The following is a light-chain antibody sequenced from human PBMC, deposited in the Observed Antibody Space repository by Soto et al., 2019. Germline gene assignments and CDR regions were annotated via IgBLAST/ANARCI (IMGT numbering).Light chain of an antibody. CDR2: DVN. Sequence: QSVLTQPASVSGSPGQSITISCTGTSSDVGGYNYVSWYQHHPGKAPKLIIYDVNNRPSGVSNRFSGSKSGYTASLTIIGLQAEDEDDYYYNSYTSGSTLAVFGAGTKVTVL. J-gene: IGLJ2*01. V-gene: IGLV2-14*03. CDR1: SSDVGGYNY. CDR3: NSYTSGSTLAV.